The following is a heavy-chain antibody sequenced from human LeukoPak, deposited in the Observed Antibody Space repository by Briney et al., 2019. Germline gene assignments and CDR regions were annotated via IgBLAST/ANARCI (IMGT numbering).Heavy chain of an antibody. J-gene: IGHJ4*02. V-gene: IGHV4-59*01. Sequence: SETLSLTCTVSGGSISSYYWSWIRQPPGKGLEWIGYIYYSGSTNYNPSLKSRVTISVDTSKNQFSLKLSSVTAADTAVYYCARDSYGSGSYPYWGQGTLVTVSS. CDR2: IYYSGST. D-gene: IGHD3-10*01. CDR3: ARDSYGSGSYPY. CDR1: GGSISSYY.